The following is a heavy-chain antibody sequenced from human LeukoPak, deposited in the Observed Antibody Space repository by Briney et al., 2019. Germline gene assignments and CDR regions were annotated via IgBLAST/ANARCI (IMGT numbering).Heavy chain of an antibody. V-gene: IGHV3-66*01. Sequence: GGSLRLSCAASGFTISANYMSWVRQAPGKGLEWVSVIYSGGSTYYADSVKGRFTISRDNSKNTLYLQMNSLRAEDTAVYYCARDLGYSSSWPKYFQHWGQGTLVTVSS. J-gene: IGHJ1*01. D-gene: IGHD6-13*01. CDR2: IYSGGST. CDR1: GFTISANY. CDR3: ARDLGYSSSWPKYFQH.